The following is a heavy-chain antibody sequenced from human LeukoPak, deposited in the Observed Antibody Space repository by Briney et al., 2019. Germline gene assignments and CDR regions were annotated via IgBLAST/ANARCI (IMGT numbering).Heavy chain of an antibody. J-gene: IGHJ2*01. Sequence: SETLSLTCAVHGGSLSVYYWRWIRQPPREGRGCIGEINHSGSPNYIPSLTSRVTISVDTYKTQSSLKLSSVTAADTAVYYCARRVGVIIKSFQSPTAPSQFDLWGGSNLVTVSS. D-gene: IGHD3-3*01. CDR1: GGSLSVYY. CDR2: INHSGSP. CDR3: ARRVGVIIKSFQSPTAPSQFDL. V-gene: IGHV4-34*01.